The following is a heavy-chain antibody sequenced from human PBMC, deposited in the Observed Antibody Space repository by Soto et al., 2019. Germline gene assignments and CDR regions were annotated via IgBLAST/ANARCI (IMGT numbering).Heavy chain of an antibody. V-gene: IGHV2-70*11. CDR2: IDWDDDK. CDR1: GFSLSTSGMC. Sequence: SGPTLVNPTQTLTLTCTVSGFSLSTSGMCVTWIRQAPGKALEWLARIDWDDDKHYNTSLKTRLTISKDTSKNQVVLTMTNMDPVDTATYYFARNHGEGVVGYYSYGMDVWGQGTTVTVSS. J-gene: IGHJ6*02. D-gene: IGHD3-10*01. CDR3: ARNHGEGVVGYYSYGMDV.